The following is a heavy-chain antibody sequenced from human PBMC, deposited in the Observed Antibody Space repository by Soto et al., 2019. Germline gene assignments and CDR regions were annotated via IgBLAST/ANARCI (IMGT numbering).Heavy chain of an antibody. CDR2: INHSGST. D-gene: IGHD6-13*01. CDR3: ARVPATFGSSHRRRYYYYGMDV. V-gene: IGHV4-39*07. J-gene: IGHJ6*02. Sequence: PSETLSLTCTVSGGSVSSSSYYWGWVRQHPGKGMERIGNINHSGSTYYNPSLKSRVTISVDTSKNQFSLKLSSVTAADTAVYYCARVPATFGSSHRRRYYYYGMDVWGQGTTVTVSS. CDR1: GGSVSSSSYY.